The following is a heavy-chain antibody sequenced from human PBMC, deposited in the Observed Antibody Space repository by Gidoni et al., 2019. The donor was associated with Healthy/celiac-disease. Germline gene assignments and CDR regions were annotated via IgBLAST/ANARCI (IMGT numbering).Heavy chain of an antibody. CDR1: GHTLTELS. J-gene: IGHJ1*01. CDR2: FDPEDGET. V-gene: IGHV1-24*01. Sequence: QVQLVQSGAEGTKPGASVKVSCKVAGHTLTELSIPWVRQSPGKGLEWMGGFDPEDGETIYAHKFQGRVTMTEDTSTDTAYMELSSLRSEDTAVYYCATDTYCSSTSCYLRGAEYFQHWGQGTLVTVSS. CDR3: ATDTYCSSTSCYLRGAEYFQH. D-gene: IGHD2-2*01.